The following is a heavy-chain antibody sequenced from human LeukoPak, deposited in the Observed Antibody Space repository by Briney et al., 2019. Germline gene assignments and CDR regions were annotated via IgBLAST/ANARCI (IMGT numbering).Heavy chain of an antibody. CDR3: ARHAWDDTRSWFDP. V-gene: IGHV4-39*01. CDR2: VYNSGST. Sequence: SETLSLTCTVFGGSISSSTYYWGWIRQPPGKGLGWIGSVYNSGSTYYNPFLKSRVTISVDTSKNQFSLKLSSVTAADTALYYCARHAWDDTRSWFDPWGQGTLVTVSS. CDR1: GGSISSSTYY. D-gene: IGHD2-2*01. J-gene: IGHJ5*02.